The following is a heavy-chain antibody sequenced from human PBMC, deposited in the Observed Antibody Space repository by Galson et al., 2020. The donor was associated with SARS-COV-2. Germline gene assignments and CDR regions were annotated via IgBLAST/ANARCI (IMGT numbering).Heavy chain of an antibody. CDR2: ISSSGTVM. CDR1: GFTFSSYS. Sequence: GESLKISCAASGFTFSSYSMNWVRQAPGKGLEWVSYISSSGTVMYYADSVKGRFTISRDNAKNSLYLQMNSLRDEDTAVYYCPCLAAVGCDFDRWGQGTVVTVSS. J-gene: IGHJ4*02. V-gene: IGHV3-48*02. CDR3: PCLAAVGCDFDR. D-gene: IGHD6-25*01.